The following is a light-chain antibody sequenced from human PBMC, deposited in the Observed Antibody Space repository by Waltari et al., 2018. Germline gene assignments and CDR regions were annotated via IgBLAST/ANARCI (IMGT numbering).Light chain of an antibody. CDR3: QQRKTWPIT. Sequence: ETVLTQSPATPSLSPGERATLSCRASQSVSSFLAWYQQKRGQAPRLLIYDASTRATGIPAMFSGSVSGTDFTLTISSLEPEDFAVYYCQQRKTWPITFGQVTRLEIK. CDR1: QSVSSF. V-gene: IGKV3-11*01. J-gene: IGKJ5*01. CDR2: DAS.